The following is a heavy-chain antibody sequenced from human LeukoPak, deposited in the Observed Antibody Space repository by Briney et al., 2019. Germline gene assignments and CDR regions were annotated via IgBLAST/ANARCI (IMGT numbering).Heavy chain of an antibody. CDR2: IHHSGST. CDR3: ARNPGSDYPEW. CDR1: GGSITSNTW. D-gene: IGHD4-17*01. Sequence: PSETLSLTCFVSGGSITSNTWWSWVRQPPGQGLEWIGEIHHSGSTNYNPSLKSRATISVDKSSNQFSLMLTSVTAADTAVYYCARNPGSDYPEWWGQGTLVTVSS. V-gene: IGHV4-4*02. J-gene: IGHJ4*02.